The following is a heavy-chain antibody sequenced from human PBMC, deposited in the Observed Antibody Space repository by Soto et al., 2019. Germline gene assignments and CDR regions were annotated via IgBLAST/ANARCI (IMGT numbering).Heavy chain of an antibody. CDR2: IYWDDDK. Sequence: QITLKESGPTLVKPTQTLTLTCTFSGFSLSSTRVAVGWIRQPPGKALEWLALIYWDDDKGYSPFLKSRLTITNDTSKIQVVLTITNMDQVDTATYYCAHSVVAGLGYYFDYWGQGTRVTVSS. V-gene: IGHV2-5*02. CDR1: GFSLSSTRVA. J-gene: IGHJ4*02. D-gene: IGHD6-19*01. CDR3: AHSVVAGLGYYFDY.